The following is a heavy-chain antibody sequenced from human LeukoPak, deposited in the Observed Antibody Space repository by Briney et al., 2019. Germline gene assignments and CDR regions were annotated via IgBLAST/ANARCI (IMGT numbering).Heavy chain of an antibody. J-gene: IGHJ3*02. Sequence: GASVKVSCKASGGTFSSYAISWVRQAPGQGLEWMGGITPIFGTANYAQKFQGRVTMTEDTSTDTAYMELSSLRSEDTAVYYCATAHTPTRAFDIWGQGTMVTVSS. CDR1: GGTFSSYA. CDR3: ATAHTPTRAFDI. CDR2: ITPIFGTA. V-gene: IGHV1-69*06.